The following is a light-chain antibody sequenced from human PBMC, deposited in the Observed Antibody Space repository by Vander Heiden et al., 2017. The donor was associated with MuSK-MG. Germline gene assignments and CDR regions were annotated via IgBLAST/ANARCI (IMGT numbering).Light chain of an antibody. CDR1: QTINKY. CDR3: QQSYSDPVT. V-gene: IGKV1-39*01. Sequence: DIQLTQSPSSLSASVGDRVTITCRASQTINKYLVWYQQRPGKAPKLLIFAASSLQSGVPSRFSGSGSGTEFSLTINNLQPEDFATYYCQQSYSDPVTFGGGTKVEIK. J-gene: IGKJ4*01. CDR2: AAS.